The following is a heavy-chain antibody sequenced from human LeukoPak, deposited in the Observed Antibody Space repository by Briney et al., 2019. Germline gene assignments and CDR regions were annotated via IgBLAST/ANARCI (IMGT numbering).Heavy chain of an antibody. D-gene: IGHD3-22*01. CDR2: VSPNSGGT. V-gene: IGHV1-2*02. CDR1: GYTFTGYY. J-gene: IGHJ1*01. CDR3: ARGGYYYDSSGYYPPQHFQH. Sequence: ASVKVSCKASGYTFTGYYMHWVRQAPGQGLEWMGWVSPNSGGTNYAQKFQGRVTMTRDTSISTAYMELSRLRSDDTAVYYCARGGYYYDSSGYYPPQHFQHWGQGTLVTVSS.